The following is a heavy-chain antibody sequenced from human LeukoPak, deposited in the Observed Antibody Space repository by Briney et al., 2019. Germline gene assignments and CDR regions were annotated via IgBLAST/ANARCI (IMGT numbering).Heavy chain of an antibody. Sequence: ASVKVSCKASGYTFTGYYMHWVRQAPGQGLEWMGWINPNSGGTKYAQKFQGRVTMTRDTSISTAYMELSRLRSDDTAAYYCARDSSGIAAAGTSLVTWGQGTLVTVSS. D-gene: IGHD6-13*01. CDR1: GYTFTGYY. J-gene: IGHJ5*02. CDR3: ARDSSGIAAAGTSLVT. CDR2: INPNSGGT. V-gene: IGHV1-2*02.